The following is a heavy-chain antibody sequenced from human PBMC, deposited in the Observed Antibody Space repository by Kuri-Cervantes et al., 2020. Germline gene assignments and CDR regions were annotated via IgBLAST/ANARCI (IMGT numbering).Heavy chain of an antibody. CDR3: ARPDILVVPAAIPYYYYGMDV. CDR1: GYTFTSYG. D-gene: IGHD2-2*02. CDR2: ISAYNGNT. V-gene: IGHV1-18*01. J-gene: IGHJ6*02. Sequence: ASVKVSCKASGYTFTSYGISWVRQAPGQGLEWMGWISAYNGNTNYAQKLQGRVTMTTDTSTSTAYMELGSLRSEDTAVYYCARPDILVVPAAIPYYYYGMDVWGQGTTVTVSS.